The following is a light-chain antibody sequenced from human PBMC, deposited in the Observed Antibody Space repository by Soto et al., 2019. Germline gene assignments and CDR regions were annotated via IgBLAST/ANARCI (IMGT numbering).Light chain of an antibody. CDR3: QQYYVWPLT. Sequence: DIVMTQSPATLSVSPGERATLSCRASQSVSNKLAWYQQRPGQAPRLVLYGASTRATNIPARFSGSGSGTAFTLTITGLQSEDSAVYYCQQYYVWPLTFGPGTKVDFK. V-gene: IGKV3-15*01. J-gene: IGKJ3*01. CDR2: GAS. CDR1: QSVSNK.